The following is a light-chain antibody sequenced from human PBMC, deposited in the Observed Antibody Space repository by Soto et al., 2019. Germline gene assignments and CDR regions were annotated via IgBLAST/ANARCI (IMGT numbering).Light chain of an antibody. CDR1: ESVRTS. CDR2: GAS. J-gene: IGKJ1*01. CDR3: QRYSDWPRT. V-gene: IGKV3-15*01. Sequence: VLTQSPATLSVSPGERVTLSCRASESVRTSLAWYQHKPGRSPSLLMYGASNRATGVPDRFSGSGSGTDFTLTITSLQSDDLAIYYCQRYSDWPRTFGQGTKLEIK.